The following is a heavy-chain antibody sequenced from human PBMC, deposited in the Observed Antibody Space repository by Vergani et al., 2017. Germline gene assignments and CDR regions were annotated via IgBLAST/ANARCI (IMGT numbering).Heavy chain of an antibody. D-gene: IGHD6-19*01. Sequence: QVQLQQWGAGLLKPSETLSLTCAVYGGSFSGYYWSWIRQPPGKGLEWIGEINHSGSTTYNPSLKSRVTIAVDTSKSQFSLKLSSVTAADTAVYYCARGLVAGTIDYWGQGTLVTVSS. CDR1: GGSFSGYY. V-gene: IGHV4-34*01. J-gene: IGHJ4*02. CDR2: INHSGST. CDR3: ARGLVAGTIDY.